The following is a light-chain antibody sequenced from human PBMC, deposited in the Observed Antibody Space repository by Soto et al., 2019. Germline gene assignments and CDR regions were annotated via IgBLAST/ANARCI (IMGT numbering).Light chain of an antibody. CDR3: QQYGSSPPVT. V-gene: IGKV3-20*01. Sequence: EIVLSQSPGTLSLSPGERATLSCRASHSVSSSYLAWYQQKPGQAPRLLIYGASSRATGIPDRFSGSGSGTDFTLTISRLEPEDFAVYYCQQYGSSPPVTFGGGTKVDI. CDR1: HSVSSSY. J-gene: IGKJ4*01. CDR2: GAS.